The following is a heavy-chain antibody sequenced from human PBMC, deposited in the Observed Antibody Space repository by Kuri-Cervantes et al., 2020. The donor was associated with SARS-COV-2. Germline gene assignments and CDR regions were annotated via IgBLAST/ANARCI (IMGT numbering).Heavy chain of an antibody. Sequence: GESLKISCAASGFTFSSYSMNWVRQAPGKGLEWVSSISSSSYIYYADSVKGRFTISRDDSKNTLYVHMNNLRVDDTAVYYCVGHGSSSIWGQGTLVTVSS. J-gene: IGHJ4*02. CDR3: VGHGSSSI. V-gene: IGHV3-21*04. D-gene: IGHD6-13*01. CDR2: ISSSSYI. CDR1: GFTFSSYS.